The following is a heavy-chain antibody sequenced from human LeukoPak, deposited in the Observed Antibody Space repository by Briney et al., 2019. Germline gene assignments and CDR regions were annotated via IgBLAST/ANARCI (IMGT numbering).Heavy chain of an antibody. CDR2: ISAYNGNT. V-gene: IGHV1-18*01. Sequence: GASVKVSCKASGYTFTSYGISWVRQAPGQGLEWMGWISAYNGNTNYAQKLQGRVTMTRNTSISTAYMELSSLRSEDTAVYYCARRRGFMVQGVINLDYWGQGTLVTVSS. CDR3: ARRRGFMVQGVINLDY. D-gene: IGHD3-10*01. J-gene: IGHJ4*02. CDR1: GYTFTSYG.